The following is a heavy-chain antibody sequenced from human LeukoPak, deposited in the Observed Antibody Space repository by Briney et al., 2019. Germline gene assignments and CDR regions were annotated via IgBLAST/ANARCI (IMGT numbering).Heavy chain of an antibody. J-gene: IGHJ6*02. CDR2: IIPIFGTA. D-gene: IGHD3-3*01. CDR3: ARVVSREYYDFWSGAYYYYGMDV. CDR1: GGTFISYA. Sequence: SVKVSCKASGGTFISYAISWVRQAPGQGLKWMGGIIPIFGTANYAQKFQGRVTITADESTSTAYMELSSLRSEDTAVYYCARVVSREYYDFWSGAYYYYGMDVWGQGTTVTVSS. V-gene: IGHV1-69*13.